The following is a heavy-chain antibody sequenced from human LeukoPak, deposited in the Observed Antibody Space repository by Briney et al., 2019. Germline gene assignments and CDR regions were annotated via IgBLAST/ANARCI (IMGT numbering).Heavy chain of an antibody. J-gene: IGHJ6*03. CDR1: GGSISSGDYY. D-gene: IGHD3-10*01. CDR3: ARGYITMVRGVIKGYYYYMDV. V-gene: IGHV4-39*07. CDR2: IIHSGST. Sequence: SETLSLTCTVSGGSISSGDYYWRWIRQPPGKGLEWIGEIIHSGSTNYNPSLKSRFTMSVDTSKNQFSLNLNSVTAADTAVYYCARGYITMVRGVIKGYYYYMDVWGKGTTVTVSS.